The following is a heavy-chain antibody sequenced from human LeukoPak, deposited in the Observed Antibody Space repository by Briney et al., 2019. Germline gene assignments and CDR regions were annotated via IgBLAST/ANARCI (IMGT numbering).Heavy chain of an antibody. CDR1: GFTFSSHW. CDR3: AKERSGMDV. V-gene: IGHV3-7*03. J-gene: IGHJ6*02. Sequence: GGSLRLSCAASGFTFSSHWMSWVRQAPGKGLEWAANIKQDGSEKYYVDSVKGRFTISRDNAKNSLYLQMNSLRAEDTAVYYCAKERSGMDVWGQGTTVTVSS. CDR2: IKQDGSEK.